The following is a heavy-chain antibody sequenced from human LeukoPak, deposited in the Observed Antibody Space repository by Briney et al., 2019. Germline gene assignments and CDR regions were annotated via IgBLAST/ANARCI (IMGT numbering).Heavy chain of an antibody. CDR3: ESTTGP. V-gene: IGHV3-7*01. D-gene: IGHD1-7*01. CDR2: IKGDGSKE. J-gene: IGHJ5*02. Sequence: GGSLGLSCAASGFTFNYYWMRWVRRAPGKGLEWVATIKGDGSKEDYVDSVRGRFTVSIDNAKNSLYLQMSSLRVEDTAVYYCESTTGPWGQGTLVTVSS. CDR1: GFTFNYYW.